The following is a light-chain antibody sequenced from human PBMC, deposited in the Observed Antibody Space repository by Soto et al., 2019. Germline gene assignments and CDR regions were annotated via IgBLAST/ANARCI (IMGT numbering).Light chain of an antibody. J-gene: IGLJ2*01. CDR1: SASVSTSYY. CDR2: STN. CDR3: VLYIFGGIWV. V-gene: IGLV8-61*01. Sequence: QTVVTQEPSFSVSPGGTVTLTCGLSSASVSTSYYPSWYQQTPGQAPRTLIDSTNTRSSGVPDRFSGSILGNKAALTITGAQADDESDYYCVLYIFGGIWVFGGGTKRTVL.